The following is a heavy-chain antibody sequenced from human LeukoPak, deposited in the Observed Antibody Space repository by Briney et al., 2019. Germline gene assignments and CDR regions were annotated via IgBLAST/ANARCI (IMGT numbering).Heavy chain of an antibody. Sequence: PSETLCLTCTVSGGSMSNYYWSWIRQPPGKELEGIAYIYYTWTTNYNPSLTSRVTISVDTSKNEFSLKLTSVTAADTAVYYCARPSTYYYDSSGHGAFDIWGQGTMVTVSS. D-gene: IGHD3-22*01. CDR2: IYYTWTT. CDR3: ARPSTYYYDSSGHGAFDI. V-gene: IGHV4-59*01. J-gene: IGHJ3*02. CDR1: GGSMSNYY.